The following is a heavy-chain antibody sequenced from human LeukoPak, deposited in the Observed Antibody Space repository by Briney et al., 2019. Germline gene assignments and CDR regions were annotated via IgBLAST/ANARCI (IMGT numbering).Heavy chain of an antibody. J-gene: IGHJ4*02. CDR3: VRGSHDFDY. CDR1: GFTFSNYW. V-gene: IGHV3-74*01. Sequence: PGWSLTLSCAASGFTFSNYWMHWVRQAPGKGLVWVSRINSDGSSTNYADSVKGRFTISRDNAKNTLYLQMNSLRDEDTAVFYCVRGSHDFDYGGQGTLVTVSS. CDR2: INSDGSST.